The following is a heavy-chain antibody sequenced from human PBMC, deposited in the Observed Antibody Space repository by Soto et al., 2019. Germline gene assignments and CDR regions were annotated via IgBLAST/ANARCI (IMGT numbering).Heavy chain of an antibody. Sequence: PGGSLRLSCAASGFTFSSYAMGWVRQAPGKGLEWVSAISGSGGSTYYADSVKGRFTISRDNSKNTLYLQMNSLRAEDTAVYYCAKDSGYCSGGSCYYVGNWFDPWGQGTLVTVSS. CDR1: GFTFSSYA. CDR3: AKDSGYCSGGSCYYVGNWFDP. V-gene: IGHV3-23*01. J-gene: IGHJ5*02. D-gene: IGHD2-15*01. CDR2: ISGSGGST.